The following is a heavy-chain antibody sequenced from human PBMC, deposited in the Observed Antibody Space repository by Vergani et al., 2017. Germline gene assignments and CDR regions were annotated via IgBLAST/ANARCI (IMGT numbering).Heavy chain of an antibody. CDR1: GYTFTDYY. J-gene: IGHJ4*02. CDR2: VDPEDGET. D-gene: IGHD1-1*01. V-gene: IGHV1-69-2*01. Sequence: EVQLVQSGAEVKKPGATVKISCKVSGYTFTDYYMHWVQQTPGKGLEWMGLVDPEDGETIYAEKSQSRVTITGDTSTDTAYMELSSLRSEDTTVYYLATAGGRTTGLWGQGTLVTVSS. CDR3: ATAGGRTTGL.